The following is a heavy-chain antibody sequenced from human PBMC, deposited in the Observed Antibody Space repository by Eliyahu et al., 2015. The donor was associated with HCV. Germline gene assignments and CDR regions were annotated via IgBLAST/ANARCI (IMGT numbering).Heavy chain of an antibody. CDR1: GFSLSNARMG. V-gene: IGHV2-26*01. J-gene: IGHJ3*02. CDR3: ARISMVRGVKSAAFDI. D-gene: IGHD3-10*01. CDR2: IFSNDEK. Sequence: QVTLKESGPVLVKPTETLTLTCTVSGFSLSNARMGVSWIRQPPGKALEWLAHIFSNDEKSYSTSLKSRLTISKDTSKSQVVLTMTNMDPVDTATYYCARISMVRGVKSAAFDIWGQGTMVTVSS.